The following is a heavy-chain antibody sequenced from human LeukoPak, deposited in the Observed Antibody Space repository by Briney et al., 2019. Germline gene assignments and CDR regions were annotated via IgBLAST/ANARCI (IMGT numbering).Heavy chain of an antibody. CDR2: IYYSGST. J-gene: IGHJ6*02. Sequence: SETLSLTCTVSGGSISSYYWSWIRQPPGKGLEWIGYIYYSGSTKYNPSLKSRVTMSVDTSKNQFSLKLSSVTAADTAVYYCARGYCSSTSCLKDVWGQGTTVTVSS. D-gene: IGHD2-2*01. CDR1: GGSISSYY. CDR3: ARGYCSSTSCLKDV. V-gene: IGHV4-59*12.